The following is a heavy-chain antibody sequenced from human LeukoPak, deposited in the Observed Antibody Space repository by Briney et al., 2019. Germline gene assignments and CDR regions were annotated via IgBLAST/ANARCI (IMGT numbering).Heavy chain of an antibody. CDR3: ATDSFPQGGSYQVSFDY. V-gene: IGHV1-18*01. CDR1: GYTFTSYG. CDR2: ISAYNGNT. J-gene: IGHJ4*02. D-gene: IGHD1-26*01. Sequence: ASVKASCKASGYTFTSYGISWVRQAPGQGLEWMGWISAYNGNTNYAQKLQGRVTMTTDTSTSTAYMELSSLRSEDTAVYYCATDSFPQGGSYQVSFDYWGQGTLVTVSS.